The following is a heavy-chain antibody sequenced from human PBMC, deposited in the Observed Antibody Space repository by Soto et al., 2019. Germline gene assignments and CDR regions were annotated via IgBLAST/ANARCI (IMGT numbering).Heavy chain of an antibody. CDR3: ATGGLGSGYDWEDAFDI. D-gene: IGHD5-12*01. V-gene: IGHV1-24*01. CDR2: FDPEDGET. Sequence: ASVKVSCKVSGYTLTELSMHWVRQAPGKGLEWMGGFDPEDGETIYAQKFQGRVTMTEDTSTDTAYMELSSLRSEDTAVYYCATGGLGSGYDWEDAFDIWGQGTMVTVSS. CDR1: GYTLTELS. J-gene: IGHJ3*02.